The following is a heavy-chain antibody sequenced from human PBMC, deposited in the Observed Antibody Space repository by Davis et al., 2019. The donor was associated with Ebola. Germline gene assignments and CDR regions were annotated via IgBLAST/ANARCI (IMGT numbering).Heavy chain of an antibody. Sequence: ASVKVSCKASGYTFTGYYMHWVRQAPGQGLEWMGWINPNSGGTNYAQKFQGWVTMTRDTSISTAYMELSRLRSDDTAVYYCARVRRVPAAIRRDYYYGMDVWGQGTTVTVSS. J-gene: IGHJ6*02. CDR2: INPNSGGT. CDR1: GYTFTGYY. D-gene: IGHD2-2*02. V-gene: IGHV1-2*04. CDR3: ARVRRVPAAIRRDYYYGMDV.